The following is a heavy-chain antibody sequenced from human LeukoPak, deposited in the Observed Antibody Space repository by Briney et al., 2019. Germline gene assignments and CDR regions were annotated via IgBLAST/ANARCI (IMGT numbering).Heavy chain of an antibody. CDR2: IWYDGSNK. V-gene: IGHV3-33*01. J-gene: IGHJ3*02. CDR1: GFTFSSYG. Sequence: GRSLRLSCAASGFTFSSYGMHWVRQAPGKGLEWVAVIWYDGSNKYYADSVKGRFTISRDNSKNTLYLQMNSLRAEDTAVYYCAREASSSWDDAFDIWGQGTMVTVSS. D-gene: IGHD6-13*01. CDR3: AREASSSWDDAFDI.